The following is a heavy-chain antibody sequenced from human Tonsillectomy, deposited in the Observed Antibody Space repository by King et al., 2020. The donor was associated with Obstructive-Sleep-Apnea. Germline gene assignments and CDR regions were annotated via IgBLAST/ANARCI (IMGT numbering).Heavy chain of an antibody. CDR3: ARGGYCSGGSCYRGNFAFDI. CDR2: MNPNSGNT. D-gene: IGHD2-15*01. Sequence: VQLVESGAEVKKPGASVKVSCKASGYTFTSYDINWVRQATGQGLEWMGWMNPNSGNTGYAQTFQGRVTMTRNTSISTAYMELSSLRSEDTAVYYCARGGYCSGGSCYRGNFAFDIWGQGTMVTVSS. CDR1: GYTFTSYD. J-gene: IGHJ3*02. V-gene: IGHV1-8*01.